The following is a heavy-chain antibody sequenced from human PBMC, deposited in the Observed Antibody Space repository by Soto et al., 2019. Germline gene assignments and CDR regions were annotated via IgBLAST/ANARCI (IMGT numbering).Heavy chain of an antibody. J-gene: IGHJ4*02. Sequence: PRASLKISCESSGYPFANYWIGWVRQVPGKGLEWVAIIYPSDSRTIYSPSFQGQVTISADKSISTAYLQWTSLKASDTAMYYCVTQFSKTWFADWGQGTPLTVAS. CDR3: VTQFSKTWFAD. CDR2: IYPSDSRT. CDR1: GYPFANYW. D-gene: IGHD2-2*01. V-gene: IGHV5-51*01.